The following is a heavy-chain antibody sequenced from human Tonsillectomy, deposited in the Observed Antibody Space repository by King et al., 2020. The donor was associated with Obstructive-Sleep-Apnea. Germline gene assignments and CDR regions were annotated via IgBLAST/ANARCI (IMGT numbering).Heavy chain of an antibody. CDR3: ARVNSGISVYYGMDV. J-gene: IGHJ6*02. Sequence: VQLVESGGGVVQPGRSLRLSCAASGFTFSSYGMHWVRQAPGKGLEWVAVIWYDGSNKYYADSVKGRFTISRDNSKNTLYLQMNSLRAEDTAVYYCARVNSGISVYYGMDVWGQGTTVTVSS. CDR2: IWYDGSNK. CDR1: GFTFSSYG. D-gene: IGHD3-10*01. V-gene: IGHV3-33*01.